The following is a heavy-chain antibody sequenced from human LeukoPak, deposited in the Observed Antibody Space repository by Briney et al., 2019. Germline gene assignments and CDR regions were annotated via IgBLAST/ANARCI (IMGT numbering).Heavy chain of an antibody. J-gene: IGHJ6*03. CDR1: GVTFSSSG. D-gene: IGHD3-22*01. Sequence: GASVKVSCKASGVTFSSSGINWVRQAPGQGLEWMGGIIPIFGTANYAQKFQGRVTITADKSTSTAYMELSSLRSEDTAVYYCASTYYYDSSGYGPLKYYYYYMDVWGKGTTVTVSS. V-gene: IGHV1-69*06. CDR2: IIPIFGTA. CDR3: ASTYYYDSSGYGPLKYYYYYMDV.